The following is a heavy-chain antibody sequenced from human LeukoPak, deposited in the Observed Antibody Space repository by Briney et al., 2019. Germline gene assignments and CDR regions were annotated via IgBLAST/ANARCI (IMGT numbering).Heavy chain of an antibody. V-gene: IGHV3-30-3*01. J-gene: IGHJ4*02. CDR2: ISYDGSNK. Sequence: GGSVRLSCAASGFTFSSYAMHWVRQAPGKGLEWVAVISYDGSNKYYADSVKGRFTISRDNSKNTLYLQMNSLRAEDTAVYYCARSYIVVVPAAMRYWGQGTLVTVSS. CDR1: GFTFSSYA. CDR3: ARSYIVVVPAAMRY. D-gene: IGHD2-2*01.